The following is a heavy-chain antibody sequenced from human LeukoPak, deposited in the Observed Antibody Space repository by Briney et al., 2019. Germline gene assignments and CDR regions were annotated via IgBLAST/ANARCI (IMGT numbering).Heavy chain of an antibody. V-gene: IGHV3-23*01. CDR1: GFTFSSYA. Sequence: GGSLRLSCAASGFTFSSYAMSWVRQAPGKGLEWVSAISGSGGSTYYADSVKGRFTISRDNSKNTLYLQMNSLRAEDTAVYYCAKRGAEVGTTVAPGDYWGQGTLLTVSS. CDR2: ISGSGGST. CDR3: AKRGAEVGTTVAPGDY. D-gene: IGHD1-26*01. J-gene: IGHJ4*02.